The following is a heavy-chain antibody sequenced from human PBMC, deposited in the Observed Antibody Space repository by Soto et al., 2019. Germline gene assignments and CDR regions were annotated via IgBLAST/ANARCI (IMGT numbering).Heavy chain of an antibody. V-gene: IGHV3-30*03. CDR2: ISYDGSNK. D-gene: IGHD5-12*01. CDR1: GFTFSSYG. CDR3: GRSVEMATTSPPLT. J-gene: IGHJ5*02. Sequence: QVQLVESGGGVVQPGRSLRLSCAASGFTFSSYGMHWVRQAPGKGLEWVAVISYDGSNKYYADSVKGRFTISRDNSKNTLYLQMNSLRAEDTAVYYCGRSVEMATTSPPLTWGQGTLVTVSS.